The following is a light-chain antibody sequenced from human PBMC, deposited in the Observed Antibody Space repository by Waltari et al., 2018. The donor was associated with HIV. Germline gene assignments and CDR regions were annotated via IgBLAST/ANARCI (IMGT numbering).Light chain of an antibody. Sequence: TVLTQSPGTLSLSPGERDTLSCRASQSVSNRYLAWYQQKPGQAPRLLIYGASSRATGIPDRFSGSGSGTDFTLTISRLEPEDFALYYCQQYGSSPWTFGQGTKVEIK. V-gene: IGKV3-20*01. CDR3: QQYGSSPWT. CDR2: GAS. CDR1: QSVSNRY. J-gene: IGKJ1*01.